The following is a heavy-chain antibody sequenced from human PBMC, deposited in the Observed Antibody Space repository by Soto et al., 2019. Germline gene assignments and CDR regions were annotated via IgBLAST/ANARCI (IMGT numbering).Heavy chain of an antibody. Sequence: NPSETLSLTCAVYGGSFSGYYWSWIRQPPGKGLEWIGEINHSGSTNYNPSLKSRVTISVDTSKNQFSLKLSSVTAADTAAYYCARAANAYSSSWYVGYYYYGMDVWGQGTTVTVSS. CDR1: GGSFSGYY. V-gene: IGHV4-34*01. D-gene: IGHD6-13*01. J-gene: IGHJ6*02. CDR3: ARAANAYSSSWYVGYYYYGMDV. CDR2: INHSGST.